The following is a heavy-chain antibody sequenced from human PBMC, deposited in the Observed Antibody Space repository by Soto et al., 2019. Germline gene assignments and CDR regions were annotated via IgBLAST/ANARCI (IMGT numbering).Heavy chain of an antibody. V-gene: IGHV3-30*18. CDR1: GFTFSSYG. D-gene: IGHD2-15*01. Sequence: QVQLVESGGGVVQPGRSLRLSCAASGFTFSSYGMHWVRQAPGKGLEWVAVISYDGSNKYYADSVKGRFTISRDNSKNTLYLQMNSLRAEDTAVYYCAKQWVVAATPALDYWGQGTLVTVSS. CDR2: ISYDGSNK. J-gene: IGHJ4*02. CDR3: AKQWVVAATPALDY.